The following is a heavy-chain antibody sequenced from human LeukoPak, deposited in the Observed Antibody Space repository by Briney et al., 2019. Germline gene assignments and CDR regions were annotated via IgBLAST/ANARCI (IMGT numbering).Heavy chain of an antibody. CDR1: GFTFSSYS. Sequence: GGSLRLSCAASGFTFSSYSMNWVRQAPGKGLEWVSSISSSSSYIYYADSVKGRFTISRDNAKNSLYLQMNSLRAEDTAVYYCARESGAVDSSSWYGTYYFDYWGQGTLVTVSS. J-gene: IGHJ4*02. CDR3: ARESGAVDSSSWYGTYYFDY. V-gene: IGHV3-21*01. D-gene: IGHD6-13*01. CDR2: ISSSSSYI.